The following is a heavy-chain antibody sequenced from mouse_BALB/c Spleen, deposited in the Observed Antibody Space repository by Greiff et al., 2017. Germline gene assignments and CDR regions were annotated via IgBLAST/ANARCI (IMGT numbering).Heavy chain of an antibody. CDR2: INSNGGST. D-gene: IGHD2-4*01. CDR3: ERHDYDYYAMDY. V-gene: IGHV5-6-2*01. J-gene: IGHJ4*01. Sequence: EVQGVESGGGLVKLGGSLKLSCAASGFTFSRYYMSWVRQTPEKRLELVAAINSNGGSTYYPDTVKGRFTISRDNAKNTLYLQMSSLKSEDTALYYCERHDYDYYAMDYWGQGTSVTVSS. CDR1: GFTFSRYY.